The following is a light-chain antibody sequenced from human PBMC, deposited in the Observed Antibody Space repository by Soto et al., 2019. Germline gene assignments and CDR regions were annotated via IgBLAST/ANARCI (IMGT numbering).Light chain of an antibody. CDR1: QSLSTSY. Sequence: EIVLTQSPGTLSLFPGERATLSCRASQSLSTSYLAWYRLKPGQAPRLLIYAASSRASGIPDRFSGSGSGTDFTLTISRLEPEDFAVYYCQQHGSSPTFGQGTRLEIK. V-gene: IGKV3-20*01. CDR2: AAS. J-gene: IGKJ5*01. CDR3: QQHGSSPT.